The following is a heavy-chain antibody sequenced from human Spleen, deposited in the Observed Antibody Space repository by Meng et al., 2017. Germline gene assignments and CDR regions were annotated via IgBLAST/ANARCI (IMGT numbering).Heavy chain of an antibody. CDR2: ISAYNGNT. D-gene: IGHD2-15*01. J-gene: IGHJ3*02. CDR3: ARDRCAGGSCYSLLRAFDI. V-gene: IGHV1-18*01. CDR1: GYTFTSFG. Sequence: ASVKVSCKASGYTFTSFGISWLRQAPGQGLEWMGWISAYNGNTNYAQKFQARVAMTTDKSTATAYLDVRSLRSDDTAVYFCARDRCAGGSCYSLLRAFDIWGQGTLVTVSS.